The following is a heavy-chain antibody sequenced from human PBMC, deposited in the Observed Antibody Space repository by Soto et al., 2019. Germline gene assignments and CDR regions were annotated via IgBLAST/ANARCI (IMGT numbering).Heavy chain of an antibody. CDR2: ISYDGSNK. D-gene: IGHD5-12*01. CDR3: ARDLLDIVATPDSGYFDY. V-gene: IGHV3-30-3*01. CDR1: GFTFSSYA. Sequence: GGSLRLSCAASGFTFSSYAMHWVRQAPGKGLEWVAVISYDGSNKYYADSVKGRFTISRDNSKNTLYLQMNSLRAEDTAVYYRARDLLDIVATPDSGYFDYWGQGTLVTVSS. J-gene: IGHJ4*02.